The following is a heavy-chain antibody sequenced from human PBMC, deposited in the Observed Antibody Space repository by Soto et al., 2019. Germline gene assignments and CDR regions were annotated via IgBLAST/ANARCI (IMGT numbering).Heavy chain of an antibody. CDR1: GYTFTSYA. D-gene: IGHD2-15*01. CDR3: ARDLGGGNYYYYYMDV. V-gene: IGHV1-3*01. Sequence: ASVKVSCKASGYTFTSYAMHWVRQAPGQRLEWMGWINAGNGNTKYSQKFQGRVTITRDTSASTAYMELSSLRSEDTAVYYCARDLGGGNYYYYYMDVWGKGTTVTVSS. J-gene: IGHJ6*03. CDR2: INAGNGNT.